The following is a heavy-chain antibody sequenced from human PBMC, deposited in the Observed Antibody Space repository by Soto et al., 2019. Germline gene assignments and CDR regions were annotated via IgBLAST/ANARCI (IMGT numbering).Heavy chain of an antibody. V-gene: IGHV4-34*01. CDR3: AGGRTEYYYGSGSYDFDY. CDR2: INHSGGT. CDR1: GGSFSGYY. Sequence: SETLSLTCAVYGGSFSGYYWSWIRQPPGKGLEWIGEINHSGGTNYNPSLKSRVTISVDTSKNQFSLKLSSVTAADTAVYYCAGGRTEYYYGSGSYDFDYWGQGTLVTVSS. J-gene: IGHJ4*02. D-gene: IGHD3-10*01.